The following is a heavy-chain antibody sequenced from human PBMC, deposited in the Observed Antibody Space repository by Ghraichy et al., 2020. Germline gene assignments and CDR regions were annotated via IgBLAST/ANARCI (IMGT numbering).Heavy chain of an antibody. CDR3: ARGEGTLTYFDY. Sequence: GGSLRLSCAASGFTFSTYSMAWVRQAPGKGLEWVSSISNTSRYIYSADSLKGRFTISRDNAENILYLQMSRLTAEDTAVYYCARGEGTLTYFDYWGLGTLVNVSS. J-gene: IGHJ4*02. CDR1: GFTFSTYS. D-gene: IGHD1-26*01. V-gene: IGHV3-21*01. CDR2: ISNTSRYI.